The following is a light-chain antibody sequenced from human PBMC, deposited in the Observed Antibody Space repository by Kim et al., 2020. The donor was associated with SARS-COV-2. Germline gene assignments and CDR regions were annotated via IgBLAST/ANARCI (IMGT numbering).Light chain of an antibody. CDR2: KAS. J-gene: IGKJ2*01. CDR3: QQYNTYPDT. Sequence: SSSIGARVTITCRASQSIGTWLAWYQQKPGNAPNLLIYKASSLPSGTPSRVSGSGSGTEFTPTISSLQPDDFATYYCQQYNTYPDTFGQGTKLEI. CDR1: QSIGTW. V-gene: IGKV1-5*03.